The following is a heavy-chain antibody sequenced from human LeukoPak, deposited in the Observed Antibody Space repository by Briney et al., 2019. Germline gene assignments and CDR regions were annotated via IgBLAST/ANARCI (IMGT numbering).Heavy chain of an antibody. CDR3: ARYYYDSSGYYPGAFDI. Sequence: SETLPLTCTVSGGSISSSSYYWGWIRQPPGKGLEWIGSIYYSGSTYYNPSLKSRVTISVDTSKNQFSLKLSSVTAADTAVYYCARYYYDSSGYYPGAFDIRGQGTMVTVSS. D-gene: IGHD3-22*01. CDR1: GGSISSSSYY. J-gene: IGHJ3*02. V-gene: IGHV4-39*01. CDR2: IYYSGST.